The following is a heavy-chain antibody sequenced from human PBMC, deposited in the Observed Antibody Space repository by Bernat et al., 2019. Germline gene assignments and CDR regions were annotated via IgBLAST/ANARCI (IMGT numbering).Heavy chain of an antibody. CDR2: ISYDGSNK. V-gene: IGHV3-30*03. J-gene: IGHJ6*03. CDR1: GFTFSSSG. Sequence: LVESGGGVVQPGRSLRLSCAASGFTFSSSGMHWVRQAPGKGLEWVAVISYDGSNKYYADSVKGRFTNSRDNSKNTLYLQMNSLRAEDTAVYYCATNYYYMDVWGKGTTVTVS. D-gene: IGHD1-1*01. CDR3: ATNYYYMDV.